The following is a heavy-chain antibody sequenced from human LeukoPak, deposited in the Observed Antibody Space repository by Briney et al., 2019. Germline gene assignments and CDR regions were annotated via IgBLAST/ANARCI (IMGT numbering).Heavy chain of an antibody. CDR3: AKVSRGD. CDR2: ISYDGSNK. V-gene: IGHV3-30*18. CDR1: GFTFSSYG. J-gene: IGHJ4*02. Sequence: PGGSLRLSCAASGFTFSSYGMHWARQAPGKGLEWVAVISYDGSNKYYADSVKGRFTISGDNSKNTLYLQMNSLRAEDTAVYYCAKVSRGDWGQGTLVTVSS.